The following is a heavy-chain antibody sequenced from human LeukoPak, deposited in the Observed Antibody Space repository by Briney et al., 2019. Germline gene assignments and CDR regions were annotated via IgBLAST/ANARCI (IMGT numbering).Heavy chain of an antibody. Sequence: PGRSLRLSCAASGFTFDDYAMHWVRQAPGKGLEWVSGISWNSGSIGYADSVKGRFTISRDNAKNSLYLQMNSLRAEDTALYYCAKGGFSSSWYMDWFDPWGQGTLVTVSS. J-gene: IGHJ5*02. CDR1: GFTFDDYA. D-gene: IGHD6-13*01. V-gene: IGHV3-9*01. CDR3: AKGGFSSSWYMDWFDP. CDR2: ISWNSGSI.